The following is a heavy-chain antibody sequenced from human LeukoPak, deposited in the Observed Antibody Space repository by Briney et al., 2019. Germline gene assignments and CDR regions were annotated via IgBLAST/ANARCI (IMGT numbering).Heavy chain of an antibody. CDR1: GGSIRSDY. J-gene: IGHJ3*02. CDR3: ARVGTAHDAFDM. D-gene: IGHD7-27*01. CDR2: IYNSGST. Sequence: PSETLSLTCTVSGGSIRSDYWSWIRQPPGKGLEWIGYIYNSGSTNYNPSLKSRVTISIDTSKNQFSLQLRSATAADTAVYYCARVGTAHDAFDMWGQGTMVTVSS. V-gene: IGHV4-59*01.